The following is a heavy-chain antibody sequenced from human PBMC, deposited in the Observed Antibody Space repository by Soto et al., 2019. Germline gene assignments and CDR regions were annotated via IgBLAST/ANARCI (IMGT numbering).Heavy chain of an antibody. Sequence: GASVKVSCKASGYTFASYAISWMRQAPGQGLEWMGWISAYNGSTSYAQKFQGRVTMTRDTSTSTVYMELSSLRSEDTAVYYCARGPTYFDWATDYWGQGTLVTVSS. CDR3: ARGPTYFDWATDY. J-gene: IGHJ4*02. D-gene: IGHD3-9*01. CDR2: ISAYNGST. V-gene: IGHV1-18*01. CDR1: GYTFASYA.